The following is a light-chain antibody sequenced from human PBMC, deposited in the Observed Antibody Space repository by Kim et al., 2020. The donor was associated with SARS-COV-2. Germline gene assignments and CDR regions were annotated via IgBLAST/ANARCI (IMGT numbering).Light chain of an antibody. J-gene: IGLJ2*01. CDR3: ASWDDSLGGVI. CDR2: RNN. Sequence: QSVLTQPPSASGTPGQSVTISCSGISSNIGSNYVYWYQQFPGTAPKLLIYRNNLRPSGVPDRFSGSKSGTSASLAISGLRSEDEADYYCASWDDSLGGVIFGGATQLTVL. V-gene: IGLV1-47*01. CDR1: SSNIGSNY.